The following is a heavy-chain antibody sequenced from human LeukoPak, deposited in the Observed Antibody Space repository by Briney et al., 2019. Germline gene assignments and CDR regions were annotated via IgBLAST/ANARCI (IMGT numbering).Heavy chain of an antibody. D-gene: IGHD6-19*01. J-gene: IGHJ4*02. V-gene: IGHV3-48*01. CDR2: ISSTSNTI. CDR3: ARDKYNSGAYGDLDH. Sequence: GGSLRLSCAASGFTFSHYNMNWVRQAPGKGLEWVSYISSTSNTIYYADSVKGRFTISRDNAKNSLYLQMNSLRAGDTAVYYCARDKYNSGAYGDLDHWGQGTLVTVSS. CDR1: GFTFSHYN.